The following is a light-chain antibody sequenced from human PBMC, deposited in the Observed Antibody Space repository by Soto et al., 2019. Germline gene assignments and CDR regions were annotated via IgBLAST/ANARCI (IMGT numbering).Light chain of an antibody. J-gene: IGKJ2*01. Sequence: EIVLTQSPGTLSLSPGERATLSCRASQSVSGNYLAWYQQKPGQSPRLLIYGSSDRATGIPDRVSGSESETDFILSISRVEAEDFGVYYCQQYGSSPPSTFGQETRLEI. CDR2: GSS. CDR1: QSVSGNY. CDR3: QQYGSSPPST. V-gene: IGKV3-20*01.